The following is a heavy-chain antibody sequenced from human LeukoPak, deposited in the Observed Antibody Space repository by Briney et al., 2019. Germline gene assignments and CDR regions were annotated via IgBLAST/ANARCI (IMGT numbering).Heavy chain of an antibody. Sequence: ASVKVSCKASGYTFTSYYMHWVRQAPGQGLEWMGLINPTCGRTGYAQKFQGRVTMTRDMSTSTDYMELSSLRSEDTALYYCARGNSVGDNAWWFDPWGQGTLVTVSS. D-gene: IGHD1-26*01. CDR2: INPTCGRT. J-gene: IGHJ5*02. V-gene: IGHV1-46*01. CDR1: GYTFTSYY. CDR3: ARGNSVGDNAWWFDP.